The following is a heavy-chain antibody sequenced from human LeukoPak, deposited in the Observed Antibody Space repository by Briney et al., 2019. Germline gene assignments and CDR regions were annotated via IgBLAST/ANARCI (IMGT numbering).Heavy chain of an antibody. V-gene: IGHV3-48*01. CDR2: ISSLSGTK. CDR1: GFTFSSYS. CDR3: AKRGVRGVITYYFDY. D-gene: IGHD3-10*01. Sequence: GGSLRLSCAASGFTFSSYSMNWVRQAPGKGLEWVSYISSLSGTKYYADSVKGRFTISRDNAKNSLYLQMNSLRAEDTAVYYCAKRGVRGVITYYFDYWGQGTLVTVSS. J-gene: IGHJ4*02.